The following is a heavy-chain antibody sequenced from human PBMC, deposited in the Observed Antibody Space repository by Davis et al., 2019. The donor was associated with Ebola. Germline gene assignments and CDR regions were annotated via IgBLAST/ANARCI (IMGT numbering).Heavy chain of an antibody. CDR1: VYSFTNNW. CDR2: INPSDSNT. Sequence: SCMASVYSFTNNWITWVRQLPGKGLEWMGRINPSDSNTNYSPSFQGHVNISVDKSINTVYLQWSSLMASDTAMYYCARPGGTTPLWGQGTLVTVSS. D-gene: IGHD1-7*01. V-gene: IGHV5-10-1*01. CDR3: ARPGGTTPL. J-gene: IGHJ4*02.